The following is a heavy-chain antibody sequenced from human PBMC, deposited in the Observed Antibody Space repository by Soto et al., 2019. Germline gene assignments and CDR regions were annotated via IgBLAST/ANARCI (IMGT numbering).Heavy chain of an antibody. Sequence: QVQLVQSGAEVKKPGSSVKVSCKASGGTFSSYAISWVRQAPGQGLEWMGGIIPIFGTANYAQKFQGRVTITADESTSPAYMELSSLRSEDTAVYYCASYSGSYPSPYYYGMDVWGQGTTVTVSS. V-gene: IGHV1-69*01. D-gene: IGHD1-26*01. CDR3: ASYSGSYPSPYYYGMDV. CDR1: GGTFSSYA. CDR2: IIPIFGTA. J-gene: IGHJ6*02.